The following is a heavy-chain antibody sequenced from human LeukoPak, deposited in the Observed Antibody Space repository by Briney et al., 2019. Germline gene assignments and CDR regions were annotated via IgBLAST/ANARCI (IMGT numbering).Heavy chain of an antibody. J-gene: IGHJ4*02. Sequence: GSLRLSCAASGFTFSSYSMNWVRQAPGKGLEWVSYISSSSSTIYYADSVKGRSTISRDNAKNSLYLQMNSLRAEDTAVYYCARLWFGESIDYWGQGTLVTVSS. CDR1: GFTFSSYS. D-gene: IGHD3-10*01. CDR3: ARLWFGESIDY. V-gene: IGHV3-48*01. CDR2: ISSSSSTI.